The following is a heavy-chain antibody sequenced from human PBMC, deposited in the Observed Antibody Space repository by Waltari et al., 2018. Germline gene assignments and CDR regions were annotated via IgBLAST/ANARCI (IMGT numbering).Heavy chain of an antibody. J-gene: IGHJ3*01. Sequence: EVQLVESGGGLVQPGGPLRLSCAASGFTFSSYSMNWVRQAPGEGLEWVSYINSGSSSIKYAGSVKGRFTISRDNARNSLYLQMNSLRAEDTAVYYCAREFPRGADAFDVWGQGAVVTVSS. V-gene: IGHV3-48*01. CDR3: AREFPRGADAFDV. CDR1: GFTFSSYS. D-gene: IGHD3-10*01. CDR2: INSGSSSI.